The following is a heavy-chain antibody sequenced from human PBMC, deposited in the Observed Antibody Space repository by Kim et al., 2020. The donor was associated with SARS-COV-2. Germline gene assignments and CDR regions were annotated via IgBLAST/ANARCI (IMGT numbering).Heavy chain of an antibody. CDR2: IIPIFGTA. Sequence: SVKVSCKASGGTFSSYAISWVRQAPGQGLEWMGGIIPIFGTANYAQKFQGRVTITADESTSTAYMELSSLRSEDTAVYYCARAIVHMDIVVVPAAGDGMDVWGQGTTVTVSS. CDR1: GGTFSSYA. V-gene: IGHV1-69*13. D-gene: IGHD2-2*03. J-gene: IGHJ6*02. CDR3: ARAIVHMDIVVVPAAGDGMDV.